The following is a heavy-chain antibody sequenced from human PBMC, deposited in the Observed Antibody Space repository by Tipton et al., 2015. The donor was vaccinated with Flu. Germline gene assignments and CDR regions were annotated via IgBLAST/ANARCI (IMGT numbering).Heavy chain of an antibody. CDR1: GFTFSGYA. CDR3: ARRGSDGYNLFFDK. J-gene: IGHJ4*02. CDR2: LNGLYEDT. D-gene: IGHD3-16*01. V-gene: IGHV3-23*01. Sequence: SLRLSCVGSGFTFSGYALSWVRQAPGKGLEWVAHLNGLYEDTYYADSVKGRFTISRDNSVNTLYLQMDSLRVEDTATYYCARRGSDGYNLFFDKWGQGVLVTVAS.